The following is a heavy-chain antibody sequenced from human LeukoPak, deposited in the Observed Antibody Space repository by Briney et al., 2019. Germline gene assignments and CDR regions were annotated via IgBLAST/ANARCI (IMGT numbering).Heavy chain of an antibody. D-gene: IGHD1-14*01. CDR2: IYYSGST. Sequence: SETLSLTCTVSGGSISSYYWSWIRQPAGKGLEWIGYIYYSGSTNYNPSLKSRVTISVDTSKNQFFLKLSSVTAADTAVYYCARQPADAFDIWGQGTMVTVSS. CDR3: ARQPADAFDI. CDR1: GGSISSYY. J-gene: IGHJ3*02. V-gene: IGHV4-59*08.